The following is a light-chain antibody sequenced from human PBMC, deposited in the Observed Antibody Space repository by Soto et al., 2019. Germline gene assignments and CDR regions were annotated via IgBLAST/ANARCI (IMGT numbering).Light chain of an antibody. CDR2: EVS. CDR1: SSDVGGYNY. V-gene: IGLV2-14*01. J-gene: IGLJ3*02. Sequence: QSVLTQPASVSGSPGQSITISCTGTSSDVGGYNYVSWYQQHPGKAPKLMIYEVSNRLSGVSNRFSGSKSGNTASLTISGLQAEDEADYYCSSYTRSSTCVFGGGTKVTVL. CDR3: SSYTRSSTCV.